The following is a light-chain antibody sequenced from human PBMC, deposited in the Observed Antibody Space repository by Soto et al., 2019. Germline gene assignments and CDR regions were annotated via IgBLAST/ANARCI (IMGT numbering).Light chain of an antibody. J-gene: IGKJ5*01. V-gene: IGKV1-39*01. CDR2: AAS. CDR3: QQSYSTPIT. CDR1: QSISSY. Sequence: DIQMTQSPSSLSASVGDRVTITCRASQSISSYLNWYQQKPEKAPKLLIYAASSLQSGVPSRFSGSGSGTDFTLTISSLQPEDFATYYCQQSYSTPITFGHGTRLEIK.